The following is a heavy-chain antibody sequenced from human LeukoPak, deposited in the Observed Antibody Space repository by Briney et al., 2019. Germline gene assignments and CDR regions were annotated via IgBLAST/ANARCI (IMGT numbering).Heavy chain of an antibody. CDR1: GFTFSSYA. Sequence: PGGSLRLSCAASGFTFSSYAMTWVRQAPGKGLEWISAISGSAYSTSYADSVKGRFTISRDNSKNTLYLQMNSLRAEDTAIYYCARNTSGFKLGDAFDIWGQGTVVTVSS. J-gene: IGHJ3*02. D-gene: IGHD3-22*01. CDR2: ISGSAYST. CDR3: ARNTSGFKLGDAFDI. V-gene: IGHV3-23*01.